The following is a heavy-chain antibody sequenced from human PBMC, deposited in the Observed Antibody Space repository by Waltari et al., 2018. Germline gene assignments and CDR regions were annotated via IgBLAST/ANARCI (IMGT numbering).Heavy chain of an antibody. J-gene: IGHJ4*02. Sequence: EVQLVESGGGLVQPGGSLRLSCAASGFTFSSYWMSWVRQAPGKGLEWVANIKQDGSEKYYGDSVKGRFTISRDNAKNSLYLQMNSLRAEDTAVYYCAREGQTGDIALEWWGNDYWGQGTLVTVSS. CDR1: GFTFSSYW. D-gene: IGHD2-8*02. V-gene: IGHV3-7*04. CDR2: IKQDGSEK. CDR3: AREGQTGDIALEWWGNDY.